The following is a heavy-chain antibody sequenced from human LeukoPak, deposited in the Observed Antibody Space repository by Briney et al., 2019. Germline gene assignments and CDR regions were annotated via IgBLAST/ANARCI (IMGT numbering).Heavy chain of an antibody. CDR1: GFTFSSYA. CDR3: ARVSYLPEDPYYFDY. J-gene: IGHJ4*02. CDR2: ISSSGSTI. Sequence: GGSLRLSCAASGFTFSSYAMSWVRQAPGKGPEWVSYISSSGSTIYYADSVKGRFTISRDNAKNSLYLQMNSLRAEDTAVYYCARVSYLPEDPYYFDYWGQGTLVTVSS. V-gene: IGHV3-48*04. D-gene: IGHD3-16*01.